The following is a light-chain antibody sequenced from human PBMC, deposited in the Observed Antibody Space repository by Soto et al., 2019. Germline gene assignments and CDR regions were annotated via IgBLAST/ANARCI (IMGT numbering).Light chain of an antibody. CDR1: SSDVGGFNY. Sequence: QSALTQPPSASGSPGQSVTISCTGTSSDVGGFNYVSWYQQYPGKAPKLIIYEVTKRPSGVPDRFSGSKSGNTASLTVSGLQAEDEAYYYCTSYAGNNDGVIGGGTKVTVL. J-gene: IGLJ2*01. CDR3: TSYAGNNDGV. CDR2: EVT. V-gene: IGLV2-8*01.